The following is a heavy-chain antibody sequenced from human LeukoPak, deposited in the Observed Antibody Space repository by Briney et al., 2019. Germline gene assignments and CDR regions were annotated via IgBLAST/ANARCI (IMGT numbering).Heavy chain of an antibody. Sequence: GESLKISCKGFGFKFTNYFIGWVRQMPGKGLEWAGIIYPTNSDTRYSPSFQGQVTISADKSISTAYLQWSSLKASDTAMYYCARLRWFGELGHSLGGNWFDPWGQGTLVTVSS. CDR1: GFKFTNYF. J-gene: IGHJ5*02. D-gene: IGHD3-10*01. V-gene: IGHV5-51*01. CDR2: IYPTNSDT. CDR3: ARLRWFGELGHSLGGNWFDP.